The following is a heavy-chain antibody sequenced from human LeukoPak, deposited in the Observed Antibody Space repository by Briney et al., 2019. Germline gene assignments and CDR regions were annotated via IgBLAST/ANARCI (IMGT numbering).Heavy chain of an antibody. J-gene: IGHJ4*02. CDR3: ARARVRYCSGGSCSSFDY. Sequence: PSETLSLTCAVSGVSISSGGYSWSWIRQPPGKGLEWIGYIYHSGSTYYNPSLKSRVTISVYKSKNQFSLKLSSVTAADTAVYYCARARVRYCSGGSCSSFDYCDQGTLVTVSS. CDR1: GVSISSGGYS. V-gene: IGHV4-30-2*01. CDR2: IYHSGST. D-gene: IGHD2-15*01.